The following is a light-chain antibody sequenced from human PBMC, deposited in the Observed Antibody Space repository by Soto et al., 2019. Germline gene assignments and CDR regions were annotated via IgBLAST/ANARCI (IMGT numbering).Light chain of an antibody. J-gene: IGKJ4*01. CDR2: GAS. CDR1: QSVTNNY. V-gene: IGKV3-20*01. Sequence: EIVLTQSPGTLSLSPGEGATLSCRASQSVTNNYLAWYQQKPGQAPSLLIYGASSRATGIQDRFSGSGSGTDFTLTISRLEPDAFAVYYCQQYDRSPLTFGGGTKVEIK. CDR3: QQYDRSPLT.